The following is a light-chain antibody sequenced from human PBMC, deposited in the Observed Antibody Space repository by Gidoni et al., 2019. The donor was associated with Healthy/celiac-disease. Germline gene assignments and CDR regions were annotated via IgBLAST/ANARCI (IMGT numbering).Light chain of an antibody. Sequence: ETVLTQSPATLSLSPGERAPLSCRASQSVSSYLAWYQQKPGQAPRLLIYDASNRATGIPARFSGSGSGIDFTLTISSLEPEDFAVYYCQQRSNWPLTFGGGTKVEIK. CDR2: DAS. CDR1: QSVSSY. CDR3: QQRSNWPLT. V-gene: IGKV3-11*01. J-gene: IGKJ4*01.